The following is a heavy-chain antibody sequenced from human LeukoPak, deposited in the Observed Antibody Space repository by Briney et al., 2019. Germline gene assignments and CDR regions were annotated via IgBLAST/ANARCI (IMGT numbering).Heavy chain of an antibody. Sequence: GGSLRLSCAASGFTFSIYAMSWVRQAPGKGLEWVSAISGSGGSTYYADSVKGRFTISRDNSKNTLYLQMNSLRAEDTAVYYCAKGPSIQLWPDHFDYWGQGTLVTVSS. V-gene: IGHV3-23*01. J-gene: IGHJ4*02. CDR3: AKGPSIQLWPDHFDY. D-gene: IGHD5-18*01. CDR1: GFTFSIYA. CDR2: ISGSGGST.